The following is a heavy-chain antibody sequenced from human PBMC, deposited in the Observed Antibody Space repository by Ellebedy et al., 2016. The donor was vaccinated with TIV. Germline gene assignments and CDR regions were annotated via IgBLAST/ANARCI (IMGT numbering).Heavy chain of an antibody. Sequence: SETLSLXXFVSGGSMDTSYWTWIRQPPGKGLEWLGSVHYSGSANYNPSLKTRVTMSVDTSKNLFSLNLSSVSAADSAVDFCARDTMTVWGEGWYYGMNVWGQGTTVIVSS. J-gene: IGHJ6*02. CDR1: GGSMDTSY. CDR2: VHYSGSA. V-gene: IGHV4-59*01. CDR3: ARDTMTVWGEGWYYGMNV. D-gene: IGHD3-22*01.